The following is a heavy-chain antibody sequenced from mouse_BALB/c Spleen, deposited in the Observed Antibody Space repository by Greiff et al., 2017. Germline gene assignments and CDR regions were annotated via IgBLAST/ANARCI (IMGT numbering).Heavy chain of an antibody. CDR1: GYTFTSYT. V-gene: IGHV1-4*01. Sequence: VQLQQSGAELARPGASVKMSCKASGYTFTSYTMHWVKQRPGQGLEWIGYINPSSGYSNYNQKFKDKATLTADKSSSTAYMQLSSLTSEDSAVYYCARFITTVVAPFDYWGQGTTLTVSS. D-gene: IGHD1-1*01. CDR3: ARFITTVVAPFDY. CDR2: INPSSGYS. J-gene: IGHJ2*01.